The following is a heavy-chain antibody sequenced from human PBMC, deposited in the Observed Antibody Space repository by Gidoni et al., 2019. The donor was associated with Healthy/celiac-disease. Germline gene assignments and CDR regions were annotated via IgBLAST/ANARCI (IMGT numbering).Heavy chain of an antibody. CDR2: ISSSGSTI. CDR3: ARDLAYYDSSGTFDY. D-gene: IGHD3-22*01. V-gene: IGHV3-48*03. CDR1: GFTFSSYE. Sequence: EVQLVESGGGLVQPGGSLRLSCAASGFTFSSYEMNWVRQAPGKGLEWVSYISSSGSTIYYADSVKGRFTISRDNAKNSLYLQMNSRRAEDKAVYYCARDLAYYDSSGTFDYWGQGTLVTVSS. J-gene: IGHJ4*02.